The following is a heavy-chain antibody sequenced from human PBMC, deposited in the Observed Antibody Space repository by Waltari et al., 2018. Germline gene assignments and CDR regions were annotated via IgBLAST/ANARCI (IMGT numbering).Heavy chain of an antibody. J-gene: IGHJ5*02. CDR2: CDPEYGEA. Sequence: QVQLVQSGAEVKKPGASVKVSCRVSGYSLTESALHWVRQAPGKGLGWLGCCDPEYGEAVYAQEFQGRVTMTEDTSKDTAYMELSSLTYEDTAVYYCTRDRVGYCSGGTCYSRWFDPWGQGTLVTVSS. CDR3: TRDRVGYCSGGTCYSRWFDP. D-gene: IGHD2-15*01. CDR1: GYSLTESA. V-gene: IGHV1-24*01.